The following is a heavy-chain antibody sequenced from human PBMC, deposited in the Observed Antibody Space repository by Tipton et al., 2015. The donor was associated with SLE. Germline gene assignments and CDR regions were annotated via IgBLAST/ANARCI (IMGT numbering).Heavy chain of an antibody. CDR3: AGRRLIIFGHGMDV. Sequence: SLRLSCAASGFTFSSYSMTWVRQAPGKALEWVSIISGGSDITNYADSVKGRFTISRDNSKNTLYLQMSSLSAEDTAIYYCAGRRLIIFGHGMDVWGQGTVVSVSS. V-gene: IGHV3-23*01. J-gene: IGHJ6*02. D-gene: IGHD3-16*01. CDR1: GFTFSSYS. CDR2: ISGGSDIT.